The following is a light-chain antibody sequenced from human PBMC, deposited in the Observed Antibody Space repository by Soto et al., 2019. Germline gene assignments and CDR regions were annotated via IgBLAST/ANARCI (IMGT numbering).Light chain of an antibody. Sequence: QSALAQPACVSGSPGQSITISCTGTSDDVGAYNSVSWYQQLPHKAPQVILYKGTQRPSGVSSRFSGSTSGNAASLTISGLQADDEADYFCCSSAPESTYVFGTGTKVTVL. CDR3: CSSAPESTYV. V-gene: IGLV2-23*01. CDR1: SDDVGAYNS. J-gene: IGLJ1*01. CDR2: KGT.